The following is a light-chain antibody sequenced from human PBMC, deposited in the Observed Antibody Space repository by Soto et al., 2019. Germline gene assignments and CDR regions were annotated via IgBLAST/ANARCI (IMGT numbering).Light chain of an antibody. V-gene: IGLV4-60*02. CDR1: SGHSSYI. J-gene: IGLJ1*01. CDR3: ETWDSNTPWV. CDR2: LEGSGSY. Sequence: QPVLTQSSSASASLGSSVKLTCTLSSGHSSYIIAWHQQQSGKAPRYLMKLEGSGSYNKGSGVPDRFSGSSSGADRYLTISNLQFEDEADYYCETWDSNTPWVFGTGTKLTVL.